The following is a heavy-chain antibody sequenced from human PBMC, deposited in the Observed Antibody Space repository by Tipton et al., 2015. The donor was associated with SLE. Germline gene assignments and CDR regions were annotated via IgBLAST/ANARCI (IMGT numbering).Heavy chain of an antibody. CDR1: GFTFSNSA. J-gene: IGHJ3*02. D-gene: IGHD2-2*01. CDR3: TRGGYCSRTSCFARGAFDI. V-gene: IGHV3-49*04. CDR2: IRSKVYGGTT. Sequence: SLRLSCAASGFTFSNSAMTWVRQAPGKGLEWVGFIRSKVYGGTTEYAASVKGRFTISRDDSKSFAYLQMNSLKTEDTAVYYCTRGGYCSRTSCFARGAFDIWGQGTMVTVSS.